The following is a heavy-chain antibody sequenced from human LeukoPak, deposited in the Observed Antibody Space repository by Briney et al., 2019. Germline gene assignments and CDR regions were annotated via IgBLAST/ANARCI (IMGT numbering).Heavy chain of an antibody. D-gene: IGHD3-3*01. CDR1: GGSISSTNW. CDR3: AREGGFYRPLDY. CDR2: VHLDGRT. J-gene: IGHJ4*02. V-gene: IGHV4-4*02. Sequence: PSETLSLTCGVSGGSISSTNWWTWVRQPPGKGLEWIGEVHLDGRTNYNPSLESRLTMSVDLSENHISLKLTSVTAADTPVYYYAREGGFYRPLDYSGQGTLVTVSS.